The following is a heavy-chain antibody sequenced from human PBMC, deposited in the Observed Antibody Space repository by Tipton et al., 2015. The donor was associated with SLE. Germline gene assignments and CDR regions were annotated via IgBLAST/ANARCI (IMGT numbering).Heavy chain of an antibody. CDR2: IYSGETT. CDR3: ATLWGYCSVGRCYSAF. V-gene: IGHV3-53*05. J-gene: IGHJ4*02. CDR1: GFIVRSHY. Sequence: SLSLSCAASGFIVRSHYMSWVRQAPGKGLEWVSVIYSGETTYYADSVKGRFAISRDNSKNTLYLQMNSLRPEDTAVYYCATLWGYCSVGRCYSAFWGQGTLVTVSS. D-gene: IGHD2-15*01.